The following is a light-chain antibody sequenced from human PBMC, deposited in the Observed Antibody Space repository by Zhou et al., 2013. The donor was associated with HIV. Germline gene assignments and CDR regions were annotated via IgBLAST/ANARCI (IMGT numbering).Light chain of an antibody. CDR1: QTINLY. J-gene: IGKJ4*01. CDR2: RAS. CDR3: QQYNDYPS. V-gene: IGKV1-5*03. Sequence: DIQMTQSPSALFASVGARVTITCRASQTINLYLARYQQKSGKAPKLLIYRASTLQNGVPSRFSGSGSGTEFTLTISSLQPDDFATYYCQQYNDYPSFGGGTKVEV.